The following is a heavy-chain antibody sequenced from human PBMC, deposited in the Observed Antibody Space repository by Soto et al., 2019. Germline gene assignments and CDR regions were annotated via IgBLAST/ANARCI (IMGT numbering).Heavy chain of an antibody. CDR3: ARVLSGSSLFDY. V-gene: IGHV4-59*01. CDR1: GGSIISDY. D-gene: IGHD1-26*01. Sequence: SETLSLTCTVSGGSIISDYWSWIRQPPGKGLEWIGYISYSGSTNYNPSLKSLVTISVDTSRNQFSLNLSSVTAADTAVYYCARVLSGSSLFDYWGQGTLVTVS. J-gene: IGHJ4*02. CDR2: ISYSGST.